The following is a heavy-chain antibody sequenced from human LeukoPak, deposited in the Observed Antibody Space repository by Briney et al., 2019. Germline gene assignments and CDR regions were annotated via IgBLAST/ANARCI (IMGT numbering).Heavy chain of an antibody. Sequence: SETLSLTCTVSGGSISSYYWSWIRQPAGKGLEWVGRIYTSGSTNYNPSLKSRVTMSADTSKNQYSLKLSSVTAADTAVYYCARDAISGSSWYFDYWGQGTLVTVSS. CDR2: IYTSGST. CDR3: ARDAISGSSWYFDY. J-gene: IGHJ4*02. D-gene: IGHD6-13*01. CDR1: GGSISSYY. V-gene: IGHV4-4*07.